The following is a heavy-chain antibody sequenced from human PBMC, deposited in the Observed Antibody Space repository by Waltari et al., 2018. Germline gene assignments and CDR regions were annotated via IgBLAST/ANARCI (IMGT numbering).Heavy chain of an antibody. J-gene: IGHJ6*03. CDR1: GGSISSYY. V-gene: IGHV4-4*07. Sequence: QVQLQESGPGLVKPSENLSLTCTVSGGSISSYYWSWIRQPAGQGLEWIGRIYTSGSTNYNPSLKSRVTMSVDTSKNQFSLKLSSVTAADTAVYYCARDQCTNGVCYPYYYYYMDVWGKGTTVTVSS. CDR3: ARDQCTNGVCYPYYYYYMDV. CDR2: IYTSGST. D-gene: IGHD2-8*01.